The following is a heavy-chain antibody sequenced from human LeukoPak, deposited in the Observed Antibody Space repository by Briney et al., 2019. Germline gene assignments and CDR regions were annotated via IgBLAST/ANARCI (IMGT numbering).Heavy chain of an antibody. CDR3: ARVRVVCFYFDY. CDR2: ISSISSYI. Sequence: PGGSLTLSCAASGFTFSSYSMNWVRQAPAKGLELVSSISSISSYIYYADSVKDRLTISRDNAMNTLYLQMNSLMTEEPAVYYCARVRVVCFYFDYWGPVALVTVAS. CDR1: GFTFSSYS. V-gene: IGHV3-21*01. D-gene: IGHD2-15*01. J-gene: IGHJ4*02.